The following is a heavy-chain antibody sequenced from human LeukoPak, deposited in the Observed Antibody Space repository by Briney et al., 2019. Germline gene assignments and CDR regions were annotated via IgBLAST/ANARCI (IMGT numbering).Heavy chain of an antibody. J-gene: IGHJ4*02. CDR3: AREVRYLDY. V-gene: IGHV3-48*02. D-gene: IGHD3-10*01. CDR2: ISSSSSTI. Sequence: GGSLRLSCAASGFTLSSYSMNWVRQAPGKGLGWVSYISSSSSTIYYADSLKGRFTISRDNARKSLYLQMNSLRDEDTAVYYCAREVRYLDYWGQGTLVTVSS. CDR1: GFTLSSYS.